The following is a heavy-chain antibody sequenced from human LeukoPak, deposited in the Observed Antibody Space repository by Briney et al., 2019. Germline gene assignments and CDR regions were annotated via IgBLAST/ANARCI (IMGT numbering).Heavy chain of an antibody. CDR2: IGGSADYT. Sequence: PGGSLRLSCAASGFTFASFAMAWVRRAPGKGLEWVSAIGGSADYTFYADSVRGRFSFSRDNSKNTLYLQMNSLRAEDTAVYYCAKERRKMLERRHGFDPWGQGTLVTVSS. J-gene: IGHJ5*02. CDR3: AKERRKMLERRHGFDP. D-gene: IGHD1-1*01. V-gene: IGHV3-23*01. CDR1: GFTFASFA.